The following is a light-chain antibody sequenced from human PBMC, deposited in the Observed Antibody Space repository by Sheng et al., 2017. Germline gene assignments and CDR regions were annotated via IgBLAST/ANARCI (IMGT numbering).Light chain of an antibody. V-gene: IGKV1-NL1*01. J-gene: IGKJ4*01. CDR1: LGISNS. CDR2: AAS. Sequence: DIQMTQSPSSLSASVGDRVTITCRASLGISNSLAWYQQKPGKAPKLLVYAASILESGVPSRFRGSVSGTEYTLTISSLQSEDFAVYYCQQYNYWPPLTFGGGTKVEIK. CDR3: QQYNYWPPLT.